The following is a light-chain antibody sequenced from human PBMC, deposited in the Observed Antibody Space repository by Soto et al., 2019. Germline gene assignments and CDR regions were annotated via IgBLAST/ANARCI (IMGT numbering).Light chain of an antibody. Sequence: QSVLTQPASVSGSPGQSITISCTGTSSDIGSYNLVSWYQQHPGKAPKLMIYEGSKRPSGVSNRFSGSKSGNTASLTISRLQAEDEADYYCFSYAGSSTLVFGGGTKLTVL. CDR2: EGS. J-gene: IGLJ2*01. CDR3: FSYAGSSTLV. CDR1: SSDIGSYNL. V-gene: IGLV2-23*01.